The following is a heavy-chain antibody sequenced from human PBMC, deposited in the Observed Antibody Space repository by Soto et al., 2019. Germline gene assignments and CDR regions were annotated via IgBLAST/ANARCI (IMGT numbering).Heavy chain of an antibody. CDR2: ISYDGSNT. CDR1: GFTFSSYG. Sequence: QVQLVESGGGVVQPGRSLRLSCVASGFTFSSYGMHWVRQAPGKGLEWVAIISYDGSNTYYADSVKGRFTISRDNSKNKLYLQMNSLRAEDTSVYYCAKEGGLSGSCYNYFDYWGQGTLVTVSS. CDR3: AKEGGLSGSCYNYFDY. D-gene: IGHD1-26*01. V-gene: IGHV3-30*18. J-gene: IGHJ4*02.